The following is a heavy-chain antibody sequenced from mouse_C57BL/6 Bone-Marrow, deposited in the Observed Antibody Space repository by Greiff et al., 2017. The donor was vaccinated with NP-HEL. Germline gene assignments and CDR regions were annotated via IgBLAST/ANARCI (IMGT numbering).Heavy chain of an antibody. V-gene: IGHV1-39*01. Sequence: EVKLQESGPELVKPGASVKISCKASGYSFTDYNMNWVKQSNGKSLEWIGVINPNYGTTSYNQKFKGKATLTVDQSSSTAYMQRNSLTSDDSAFYYCARAVSYGSGPWYFDVWGTGTTVTVSS. CDR1: GYSFTDYN. CDR2: INPNYGTT. CDR3: ARAVSYGSGPWYFDV. J-gene: IGHJ1*03. D-gene: IGHD1-1*01.